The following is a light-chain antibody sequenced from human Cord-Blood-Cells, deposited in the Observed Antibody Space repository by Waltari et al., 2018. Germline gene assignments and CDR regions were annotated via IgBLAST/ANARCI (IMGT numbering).Light chain of an antibody. CDR2: EGS. CDR1: SSHVGSYNL. V-gene: IGLV2-23*01. CDR3: CSYAGSSTYV. J-gene: IGLJ1*01. Sequence: QSALTPPASASGSPGQSITISCTGTSSHVGSYNLVSWYQQHPGKPPKLLIYEGSKRPSGVSNRFSGSKSGNTASLTISGLQAEDEADYYCCSYAGSSTYVFGTGTKVTVL.